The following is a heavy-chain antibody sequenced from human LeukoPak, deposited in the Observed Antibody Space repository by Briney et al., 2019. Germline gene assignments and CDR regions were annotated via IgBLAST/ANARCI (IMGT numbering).Heavy chain of an antibody. CDR3: ARGGRDGYNYDY. V-gene: IGHV4-59*01. CDR1: GGSISSYY. Sequence: SETLSLTCTVSGGSISSYYWSWIRQPPGKGLEWIAYIYYSGSTNYNPSLKSRVTISVDTSKSQFSWKLSSVTAADTAVYYCARGGRDGYNYDYWGQGTLVTVSS. J-gene: IGHJ4*02. CDR2: IYYSGST. D-gene: IGHD5-24*01.